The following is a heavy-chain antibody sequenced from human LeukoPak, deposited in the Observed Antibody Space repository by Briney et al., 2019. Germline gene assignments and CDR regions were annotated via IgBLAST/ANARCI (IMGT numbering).Heavy chain of an antibody. CDR2: FDWDDDK. Sequence: SGPALVKPTQTLTLTCTFSGFSLSTSGLCVSWIRQPSGKALEWLARFDWDDDKYYSTSLKTRLTISKDTSKNQVVLTMTNMDPVDTASYYCARICHYGSGSYYTPIDYWGQGTLVTVSS. CDR3: ARICHYGSGSYYTPIDY. J-gene: IGHJ4*02. CDR1: GFSLSTSGLC. V-gene: IGHV2-70*11. D-gene: IGHD3-10*01.